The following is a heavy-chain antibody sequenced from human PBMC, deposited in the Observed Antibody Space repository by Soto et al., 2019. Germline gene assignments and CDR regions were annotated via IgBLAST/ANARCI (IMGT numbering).Heavy chain of an antibody. D-gene: IGHD6-19*01. CDR2: INPNSGGT. CDR3: TKARAVRLEVCDS. J-gene: IGHJ4*02. V-gene: IGHV1-2*02. Sequence: ASVKVSCKASGYTFTGYYMHWVRQAPGQGLEWMGWINPNSGGTDYAQKFQGRVTLTRDTSISTAYMEVNRLRSDDTAVYYCTKARAVRLEVCDSWGQGALVTVSS. CDR1: GYTFTGYY.